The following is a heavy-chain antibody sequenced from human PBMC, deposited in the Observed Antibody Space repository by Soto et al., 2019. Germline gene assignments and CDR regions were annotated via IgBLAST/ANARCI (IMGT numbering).Heavy chain of an antibody. CDR2: IYPGDSDT. D-gene: IGHD3-3*01. V-gene: IGHV5-51*01. J-gene: IGHJ6*02. CDR1: GYSFTSYW. CDR3: ASLVSGYYFGFDSDYYYYGMDV. Sequence: PGESLKISCKGSGYSFTSYWIGWVRQMPGKGLEWMGIIYPGDSDTRYSPSFQGQVTISADKSISTAYLQWSSLKASDTAMYYCASLVSGYYFGFDSDYYYYGMDVWGQGTTVTVSS.